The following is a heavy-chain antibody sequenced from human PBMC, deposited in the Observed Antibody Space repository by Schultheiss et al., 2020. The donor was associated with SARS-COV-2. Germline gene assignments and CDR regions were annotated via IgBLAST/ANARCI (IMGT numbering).Heavy chain of an antibody. CDR1: GFTFSSFW. CDR2: IKQDGSEK. D-gene: IGHD1-26*01. J-gene: IGHJ4*02. Sequence: GGSLRLSCEASGFTFSSFWMSWVRQAPGKGLEWVANIKQDGSEKNYVDSVKGRFTISRDNARNSLYLQMNSLRAEDTAVYYCARGLAEWEPGVFDYWGQGTLVTVSS. V-gene: IGHV3-7*03. CDR3: ARGLAEWEPGVFDY.